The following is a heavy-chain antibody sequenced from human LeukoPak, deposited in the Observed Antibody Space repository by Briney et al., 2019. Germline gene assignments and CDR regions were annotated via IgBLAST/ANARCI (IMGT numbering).Heavy chain of an antibody. D-gene: IGHD3-10*01. CDR1: GFTFSDFW. J-gene: IGHJ4*02. Sequence: PGGSLRLSCAASGFTFSDFWMSWVRQAPGKGLEWVSAISGSGGDTYYADSVKGRFTISRDNSKNALYLQMNSLRAEDTAVYYCAKDHAMVRGVCDYWGQGTLVTVSS. V-gene: IGHV3-23*01. CDR2: ISGSGGDT. CDR3: AKDHAMVRGVCDY.